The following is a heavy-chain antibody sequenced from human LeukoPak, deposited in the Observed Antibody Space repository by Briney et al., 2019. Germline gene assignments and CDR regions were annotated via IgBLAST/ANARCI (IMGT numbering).Heavy chain of an antibody. V-gene: IGHV3-23*01. CDR3: ARVGTMVRGVTPPIWFDP. CDR2: ISGGAVST. J-gene: IGHJ5*02. CDR1: GFTFSNYG. Sequence: GGTLRLSCGASGFTFSNYGLSWVRQAPGRGLEWVSGISGGAVSTNYADSVKGRFTISRDNSKNRLYLQMNSLRAEDTAVYYCARVGTMVRGVTPPIWFDPWGQGTLVTVSS. D-gene: IGHD3-10*01.